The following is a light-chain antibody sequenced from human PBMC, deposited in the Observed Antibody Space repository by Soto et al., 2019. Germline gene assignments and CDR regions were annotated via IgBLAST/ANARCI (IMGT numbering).Light chain of an antibody. Sequence: QSVLTQPPSVSGAPGQRVTISCTGSSSNIGATYDVQWYQQLPGTAPKLLIYGNSNRPSGVPDRFSGSKSGTSASLAITGLQADDEADYYCQSYDRSLSAHYVFGTGTKVTVI. CDR1: SSNIGATYD. CDR3: QSYDRSLSAHYV. CDR2: GNS. J-gene: IGLJ1*01. V-gene: IGLV1-40*01.